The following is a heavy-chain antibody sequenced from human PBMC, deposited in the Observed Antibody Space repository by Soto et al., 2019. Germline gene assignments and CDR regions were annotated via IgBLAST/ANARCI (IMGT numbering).Heavy chain of an antibody. CDR1: GFTFSSYG. Sequence: QVQLVESGGGVVQPGRSLRLSCAASGFTFSSYGMHWVRQAPGKGLEWVAVIWYDGSNKYYADSVKGRFTISRDNSKNTLYLQMNSLRAEDTAVYYCASSIAARYYFDYWGQGTLVTVSS. CDR2: IWYDGSNK. CDR3: ASSIAARYYFDY. J-gene: IGHJ4*02. V-gene: IGHV3-33*01. D-gene: IGHD6-6*01.